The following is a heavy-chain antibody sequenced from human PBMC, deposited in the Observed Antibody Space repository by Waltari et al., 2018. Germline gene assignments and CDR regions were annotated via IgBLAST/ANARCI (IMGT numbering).Heavy chain of an antibody. CDR3: VRDHGGSTGFPY. D-gene: IGHD2-8*02. CDR1: GFTFSNFA. Sequence: QVQVVESGGGVVQPGRSLRLSCAASGFTFSNFAMHWVRQAPGRRLEWVAVMSFDGSHKYYVDSVKGRFTIARDNSKNTLYLQMNSLRTEDTAMYYCVRDHGGSTGFPYWGQGTLVTVSS. J-gene: IGHJ4*02. V-gene: IGHV3-30*04. CDR2: MSFDGSHK.